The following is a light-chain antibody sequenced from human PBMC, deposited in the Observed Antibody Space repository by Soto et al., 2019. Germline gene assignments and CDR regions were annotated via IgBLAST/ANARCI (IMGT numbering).Light chain of an antibody. CDR2: GAS. CDR1: QSVRNNY. J-gene: IGKJ2*01. CDR3: QQYGNSPPYT. V-gene: IGKV3-20*01. Sequence: EIVLTQSPGTLSLSPGESATLSCRASQSVRNNYLAWYQQKPGQAPRILIYGASSRANNIADRFSGSGSGTDFTLTISRLETEDFAVYYCQQYGNSPPYTFGQGTKLEIK.